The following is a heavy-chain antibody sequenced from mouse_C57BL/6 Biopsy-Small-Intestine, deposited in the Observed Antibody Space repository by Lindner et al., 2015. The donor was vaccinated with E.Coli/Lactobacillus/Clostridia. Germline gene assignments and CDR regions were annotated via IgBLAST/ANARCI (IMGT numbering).Heavy chain of an antibody. CDR2: INPHNGGS. CDR1: GYTFTDYY. Sequence: VQLQESGPVLMKPGASVKMSCKASGYTFTDYYMNWVKQSHGKSLEWIGIINPHNGGSSYSQKFKDKATLTVDKSSSTVYMELNSLTSEDSAVYYCARTDGYYERLYAMDYWGQGTSVTVSS. CDR3: ARTDGYYERLYAMDY. D-gene: IGHD2-3*01. V-gene: IGHV1-19*01. J-gene: IGHJ4*01.